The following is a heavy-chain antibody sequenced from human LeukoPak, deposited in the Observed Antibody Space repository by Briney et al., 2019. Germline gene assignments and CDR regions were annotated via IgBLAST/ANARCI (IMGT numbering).Heavy chain of an antibody. CDR3: ARQRSSGWYIDF. Sequence: GESLKIPCQGAGYRFTTSWIAWVRPRPGKGLEWMGIIYPAGYDIRYSPSFKGLVTISADKSINTAYLQWSSLKASETAMYYCARQRSSGWYIDFWGQGPLVTVSS. CDR1: GYRFTTSW. D-gene: IGHD6-19*01. CDR2: IYPAGYDI. J-gene: IGHJ4*02. V-gene: IGHV5-51*01.